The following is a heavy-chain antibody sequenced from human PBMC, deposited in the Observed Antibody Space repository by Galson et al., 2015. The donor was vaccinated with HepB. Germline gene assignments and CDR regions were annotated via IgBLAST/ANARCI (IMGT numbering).Heavy chain of an antibody. CDR3: ARDVRYAFEM. J-gene: IGHJ3*02. D-gene: IGHD3-10*02. CDR1: GYTFTRNG. Sequence: SVKVSCKASGYTFTRNGISWVRQAPGQGPEWMGWISTNSGNTYYAQKFQDRLIMTTERSTSTAYMELRSLTSDDTACYYCARDVRYAFEMWGQGTMVTVS. CDR2: ISTNSGNT. V-gene: IGHV1-18*01.